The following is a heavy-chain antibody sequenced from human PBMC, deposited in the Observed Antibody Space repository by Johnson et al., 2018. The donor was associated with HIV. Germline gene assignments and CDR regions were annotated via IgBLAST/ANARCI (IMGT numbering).Heavy chain of an antibody. CDR2: ISSSGSTI. D-gene: IGHD3-3*01. Sequence: QVQLVESGGGLVQPGGSLKLSCAAYGFTFSDYYMSWIRQAPGKGLEWVSYISSSGSTIYYADSVKGRFTISRDNAKNSLYLQMNSLRAEDTAVYYCAGSPSEWDAFDIWGQGTMVTVSS. J-gene: IGHJ3*02. CDR1: GFTFSDYY. CDR3: AGSPSEWDAFDI. V-gene: IGHV3-11*04.